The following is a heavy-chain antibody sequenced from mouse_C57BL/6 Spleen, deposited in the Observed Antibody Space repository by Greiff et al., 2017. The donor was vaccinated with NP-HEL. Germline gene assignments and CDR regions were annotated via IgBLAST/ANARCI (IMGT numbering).Heavy chain of an antibody. D-gene: IGHD2-4*01. Sequence: EVQLQQSGPELVKPGASVKISCKASGYTFTDYYMNWVKQSHGKSLEWIGDINPNNGGTSYNQKFKGKATLTEDKSSSTAYMELRSLTSEDSAVYYCAISLITGDYFAMDYWGKGTTVTV. CDR1: GYTFTDYY. CDR3: AISLITGDYFAMDY. J-gene: IGHJ4*01. CDR2: INPNNGGT. V-gene: IGHV1-26*01.